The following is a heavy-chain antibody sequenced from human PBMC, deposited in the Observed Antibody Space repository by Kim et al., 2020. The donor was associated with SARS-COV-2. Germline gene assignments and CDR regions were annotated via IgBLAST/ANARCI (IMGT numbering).Heavy chain of an antibody. D-gene: IGHD3-22*01. CDR3: AKLVGSSAYSPPDC. V-gene: IGHV3-23*01. Sequence: ANSVKGRFTISRDKSKNTLYLQRNSLRADDTAVYYCAKLVGSSAYSPPDCWGQGTLVTVSS. J-gene: IGHJ4*02.